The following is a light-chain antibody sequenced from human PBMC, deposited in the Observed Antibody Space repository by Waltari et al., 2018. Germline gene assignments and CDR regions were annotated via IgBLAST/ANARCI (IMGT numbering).Light chain of an antibody. CDR3: CSYTSANTVV. V-gene: IGLV2-14*01. CDR2: EVR. Sequence: QSALTQPASLSASPGQSITIPCAGTSSDIGSSNYISWYQQHPNKAPQLIIYEVRPRASGLSHRFSASKSGNTASLTISGLQAEDEADYFCCSYTSANTVVFGGGTKLTVL. J-gene: IGLJ3*02. CDR1: SSDIGSSNY.